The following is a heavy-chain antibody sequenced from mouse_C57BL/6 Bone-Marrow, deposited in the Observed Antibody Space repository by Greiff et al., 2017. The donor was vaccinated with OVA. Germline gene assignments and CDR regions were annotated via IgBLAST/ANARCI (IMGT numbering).Heavy chain of an antibody. D-gene: IGHD1-1*01. Sequence: QVQLQQSDAELVKPGASVKISCKVSGYTFTDHTIHWMKQRPEQGLEWIGYIYPRDGSTTYNEKFQGKATLTADKSSSPAYLQLHSLTSEDSAVYFCSTFTTVVARGDYWGQGTTLTVSS. CDR1: GYTFTDHT. CDR3: STFTTVVARGDY. V-gene: IGHV1-78*01. J-gene: IGHJ2*01. CDR2: IYPRDGST.